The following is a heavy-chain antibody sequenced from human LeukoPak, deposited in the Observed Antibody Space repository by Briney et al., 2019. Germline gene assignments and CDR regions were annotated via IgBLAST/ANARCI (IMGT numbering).Heavy chain of an antibody. V-gene: IGHV1-2*02. Sequence: ASVKVSCKASGYTFTGYYMHWVRQAPGQGLEWMGWINPNSGGTNYAQKFQGRVTMTRDTSISTAYMELSRLRFDDTAVYYCARDWAFEQLDKRDYYYYMDVWGKGTTVTVSS. CDR3: ARDWAFEQLDKRDYYYYMDV. CDR2: INPNSGGT. CDR1: GYTFTGYY. D-gene: IGHD6-6*01. J-gene: IGHJ6*03.